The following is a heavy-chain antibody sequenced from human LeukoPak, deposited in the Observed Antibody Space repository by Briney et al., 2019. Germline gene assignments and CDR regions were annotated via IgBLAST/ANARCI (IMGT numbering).Heavy chain of an antibody. CDR2: IYSDNT. J-gene: IGHJ6*03. V-gene: IGHV3-66*04. CDR1: GFTVSSNS. Sequence: GGSLRLSCTVSGFTVSSNSMSWVRQAPGKGLEWVSFIYSDNTHYSDSVKGRFTISRDNSKNTLYLQMNSLRAEDTAVYYCARHRDGYDILTGRYYYYMDVWGKGTTVTISS. CDR3: ARHRDGYDILTGRYYYYMDV. D-gene: IGHD3-9*01.